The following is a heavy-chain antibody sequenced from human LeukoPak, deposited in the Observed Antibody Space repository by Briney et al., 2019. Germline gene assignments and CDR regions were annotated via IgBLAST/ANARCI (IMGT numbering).Heavy chain of an antibody. Sequence: GGSLRLSCAASGFTFSSYGMHWVRQAPGKGLEWVSAISGSGGSTYYADSVKGRFTISRDNSKNTLYLQMNSLRAEDTAVYYCAKDLPGDLFAFDIWGQGTMVTVSS. CDR2: ISGSGGST. J-gene: IGHJ3*02. V-gene: IGHV3-23*01. CDR1: GFTFSSYG. D-gene: IGHD7-27*01. CDR3: AKDLPGDLFAFDI.